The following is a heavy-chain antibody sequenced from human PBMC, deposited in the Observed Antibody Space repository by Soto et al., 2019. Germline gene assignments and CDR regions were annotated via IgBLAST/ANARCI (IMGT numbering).Heavy chain of an antibody. V-gene: IGHV4-34*01. CDR2: IEHSGNT. Sequence: SETLSLTCAVYGESFSGYFWSWIRQPPGKGLEWIGEIEHSGNTNYNPSLKSRVTISADTSKNQFSLTLNSVTAADTALYFCARGYCSGGSCYGPHYWGQGTLVTVSS. D-gene: IGHD2-15*01. CDR3: ARGYCSGGSCYGPHY. CDR1: GESFSGYF. J-gene: IGHJ4*02.